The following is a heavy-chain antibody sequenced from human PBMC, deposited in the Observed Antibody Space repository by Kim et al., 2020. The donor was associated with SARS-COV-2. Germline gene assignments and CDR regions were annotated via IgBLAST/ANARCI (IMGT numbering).Heavy chain of an antibody. D-gene: IGHD3-16*01. CDR3: ARVPAHFTFGVRWSYF. Sequence: GGSLRLSCAASGFTFSSYEMNWVRQAPGKGLEWVSYISSSGSTIYYADSVKGRFTISRDNAKNSLYLQMNSLRAEDTAVYYCARVPAHFTFGVRWSYFWGQGTLVTVSS. V-gene: IGHV3-48*03. J-gene: IGHJ4*02. CDR1: GFTFSSYE. CDR2: ISSSGSTI.